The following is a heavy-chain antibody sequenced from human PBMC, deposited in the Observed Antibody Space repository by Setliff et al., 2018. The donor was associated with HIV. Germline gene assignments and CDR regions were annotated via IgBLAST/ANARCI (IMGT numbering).Heavy chain of an antibody. CDR3: AREKTSEGGGFDAFDI. CDR1: GGSFSGNY. Sequence: SETLSLTCAVYGGSFSGNYWTWIRQSPGKGLEWIGEINHSGSTNYKLSLKSRVTKSVDASKNQFSLKLGPVTAADTAVYYCAREKTSEGGGFDAFDIWG. J-gene: IGHJ3*02. CDR2: INHSGST. D-gene: IGHD3-16*01. V-gene: IGHV4-34*01.